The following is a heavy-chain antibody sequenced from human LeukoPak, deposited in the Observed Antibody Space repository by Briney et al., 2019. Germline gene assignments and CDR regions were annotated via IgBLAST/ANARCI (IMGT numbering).Heavy chain of an antibody. CDR3: ARESVATNKFDY. D-gene: IGHD5-12*01. Sequence: SETLSLTCTVSGGSISSYYWSWIRQPPGKGLEWIGEINHSGSTNYNPSLKSRVTISVDTSKNQFSLKLSSVTAADTAVYYCARESVATNKFDYWGQGTLVTVSS. V-gene: IGHV4-34*01. CDR1: GGSISSYY. J-gene: IGHJ4*02. CDR2: INHSGST.